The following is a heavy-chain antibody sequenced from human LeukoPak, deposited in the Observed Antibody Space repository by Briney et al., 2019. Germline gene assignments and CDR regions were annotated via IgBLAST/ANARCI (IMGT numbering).Heavy chain of an antibody. D-gene: IGHD4-17*01. J-gene: IGHJ4*02. Sequence: SETLSLTCTVSGGSISSSRYYWGWIRQPPGKGLEWIGDIYYSGSTNYNPSLKSRVAISVDTSKNQFSLKLSSVTAADTAVYYCARQGVHGDPGFDYWGQGTLVTVSS. CDR3: ARQGVHGDPGFDY. CDR2: IYYSGST. V-gene: IGHV4-39*01. CDR1: GGSISSSRYY.